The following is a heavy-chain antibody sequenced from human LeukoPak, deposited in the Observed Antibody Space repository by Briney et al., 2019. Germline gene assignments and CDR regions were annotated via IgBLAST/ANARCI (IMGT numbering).Heavy chain of an antibody. D-gene: IGHD5-12*01. Sequence: GGSLRLSCAASGFTFSSYWMSWVRQAPGKGLEWVSYISSSGSTIYYADSVKGRFTISRDNAKNSQYLQMNSLRAEDTAVYYCAREYVDIVATIPGPRYYYYYYMDVWGKGTTVTVSS. CDR2: ISSSGSTI. CDR1: GFTFSSYW. J-gene: IGHJ6*03. CDR3: AREYVDIVATIPGPRYYYYYYMDV. V-gene: IGHV3-48*04.